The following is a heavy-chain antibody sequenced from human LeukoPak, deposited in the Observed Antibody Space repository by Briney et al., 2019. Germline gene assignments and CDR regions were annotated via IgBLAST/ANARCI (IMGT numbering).Heavy chain of an antibody. D-gene: IGHD3-10*01. CDR2: IYYSGST. Sequence: PSETLSLTCTVSGGSISSSSYYWGWIRQPPGKGLEWIGSIYYSGSTYYNPSLKSRVTISVDTSKNQFSLKLSSVTAADTAVYYCARHLKPGYYYYYYMDVWGKGTTVTVSS. CDR1: GGSISSSSYY. V-gene: IGHV4-39*01. CDR3: ARHLKPGYYYYYYMDV. J-gene: IGHJ6*03.